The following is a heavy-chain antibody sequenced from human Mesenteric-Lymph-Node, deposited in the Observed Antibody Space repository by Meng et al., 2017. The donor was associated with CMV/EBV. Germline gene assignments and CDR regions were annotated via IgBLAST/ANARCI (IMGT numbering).Heavy chain of an antibody. CDR1: GGSFSNDP. CDR3: ATEGSSSWGAWFDP. D-gene: IGHD6-13*01. V-gene: IGHV1-69*06. J-gene: IGHJ5*02. CDR2: FIPILDTA. Sequence: KISGGSFSNDPVSWLRQPPGQGLEWVGGFIPILDTANYAEKFQGRVTITADKSTNTAYMELSSLTSDDTAFYYCATEGSSSWGAWFDPWGQGTLVTVSS.